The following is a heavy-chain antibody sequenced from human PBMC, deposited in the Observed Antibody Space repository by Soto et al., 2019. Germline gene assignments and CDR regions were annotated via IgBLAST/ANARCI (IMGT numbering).Heavy chain of an antibody. V-gene: IGHV1-69*01. CDR3: ARDGGTSAQPYFFDF. CDR1: GGTFGSHT. D-gene: IGHD2-8*02. J-gene: IGHJ4*02. CDR2: IVPIFGSP. Sequence: QVQLVQSGAQVKKPGSSVKVSCKASGGTFGSHTIAWVRLAPGRGLEWMGGIVPIFGSPNYAQTFQGRVTITAHESSSTVYMELSSLRPGDTAVYYCARDGGTSAQPYFFDFWGQGTLVTVSS.